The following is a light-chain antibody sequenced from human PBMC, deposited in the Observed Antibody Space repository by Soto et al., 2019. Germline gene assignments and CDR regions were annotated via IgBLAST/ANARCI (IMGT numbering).Light chain of an antibody. J-gene: IGLJ7*01. CDR3: SSYADRNKFL. V-gene: IGLV2-8*01. CDR2: EVA. CDR1: SSDVGGYNY. Sequence: QSVLTQPRSVSGSPGQSVTISCTGTSSDVGGYNYVSWYQQHPGKAPKLIIYEVAKRPSGVPDRISGSKSGNTASLTVSGLQAEDEADYYCSSYADRNKFLFGGGTQLTVL.